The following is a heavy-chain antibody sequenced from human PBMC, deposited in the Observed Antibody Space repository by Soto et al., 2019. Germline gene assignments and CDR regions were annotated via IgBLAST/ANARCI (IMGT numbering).Heavy chain of an antibody. Sequence: EVQLVESGGGLVEPGGSLRLSCAASVFTFSNAWMNWVRQAPGKGLEWVARIKSKTDGGTTDYAAPVKGRFTISRDDSKNTLFLQMNGLKTEDTAVYYCTSSILTGYFRWSIFDYWGQGNLVTVSS. CDR2: IKSKTDGGTT. CDR3: TSSILTGYFRWSIFDY. D-gene: IGHD3-9*01. J-gene: IGHJ4*02. V-gene: IGHV3-15*07. CDR1: VFTFSNAW.